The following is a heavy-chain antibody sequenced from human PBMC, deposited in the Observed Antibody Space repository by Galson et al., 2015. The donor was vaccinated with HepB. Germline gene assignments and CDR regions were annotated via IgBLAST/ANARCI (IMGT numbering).Heavy chain of an antibody. CDR2: IKQDGSEK. V-gene: IGHV3-7*03. J-gene: IGHJ1*01. CDR1: GFTFSSYW. D-gene: IGHD3-22*01. CDR3: AYYDSSGFQAEYFQH. Sequence: SLRLSCAASGFTFSSYWMSWVRQAPGKGLEWVANIKQDGSEKYYVDSVKGRFTISRDNAKNSLYLQMNSLRAEDTAVYYCAYYDSSGFQAEYFQHWGQGTLVTVSS.